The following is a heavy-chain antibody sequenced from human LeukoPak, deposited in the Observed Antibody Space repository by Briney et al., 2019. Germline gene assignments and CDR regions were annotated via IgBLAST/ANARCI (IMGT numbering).Heavy chain of an antibody. CDR1: GYSISSGYY. D-gene: IGHD3-10*01. CDR2: IYQSGST. Sequence: SETLSLTCTVSGYSISSGYYWGWIRQSPGKGLEWIGSIYQSGSTYHNPSLKSRVTMSVDTSKNQFSLKVSSVTAADTAVYYCARVFDSGSQAYFYYMDVWGKGTTVTISS. V-gene: IGHV4-38-2*02. CDR3: ARVFDSGSQAYFYYMDV. J-gene: IGHJ6*03.